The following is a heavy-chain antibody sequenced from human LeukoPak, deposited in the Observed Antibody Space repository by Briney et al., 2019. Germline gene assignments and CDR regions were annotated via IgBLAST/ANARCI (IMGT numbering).Heavy chain of an antibody. CDR3: AKETYIAVVPAAIFYY. V-gene: IGHV3-23*01. CDR2: ISGSGGST. Sequence: PGGSLRLSCAASGFTFSSYAMSWVRQAPGKGLEWVSAISGSGGSTYYADSVKGRFTISRDNSKNTLYLQMNRLRAEDTAVYYCAKETYIAVVPAAIFYYWGQGTLVSVSS. CDR1: GFTFSSYA. D-gene: IGHD2-2*01. J-gene: IGHJ4*02.